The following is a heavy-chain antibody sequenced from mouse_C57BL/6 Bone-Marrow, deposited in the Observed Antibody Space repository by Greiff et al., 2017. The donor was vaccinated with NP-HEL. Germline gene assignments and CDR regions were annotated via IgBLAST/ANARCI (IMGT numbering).Heavy chain of an antibody. Sequence: EVQRVESGAELVKPGASVKLSCTASGFNIKDYYMHWVKQRTEQGLEWIGRIDPEDGETKYAPKFQGKATITADTSSNTAYLQLSSLTSEDTAVYYCAMDYDLDYFDYWGQGTTLTVSS. CDR1: GFNIKDYY. V-gene: IGHV14-2*01. CDR3: AMDYDLDYFDY. D-gene: IGHD2-4*01. J-gene: IGHJ2*01. CDR2: IDPEDGET.